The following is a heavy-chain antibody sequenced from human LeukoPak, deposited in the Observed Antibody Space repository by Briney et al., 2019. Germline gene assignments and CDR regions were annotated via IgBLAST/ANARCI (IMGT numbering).Heavy chain of an antibody. D-gene: IGHD2-8*01. CDR2: IYYSGST. J-gene: IGHJ4*02. CDR1: GGSISSYY. CDR3: ARGEWHFDY. V-gene: IGHV4-59*01. Sequence: PSETLSLTCTVSGGSISSYYWSWIRQPPGKGLEWIGYIYYSGSTNYNPSLKSRVTISVDTSKNQFSLKLSSVTAADTAVYYYARGEWHFDYWGQGTLVTVSS.